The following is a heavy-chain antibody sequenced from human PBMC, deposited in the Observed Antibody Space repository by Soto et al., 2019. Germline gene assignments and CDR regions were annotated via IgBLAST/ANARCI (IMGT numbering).Heavy chain of an antibody. J-gene: IGHJ4*01. CDR1: GGSISSGGYY. V-gene: IGHV4-31*03. Sequence: QVQLQESGPGLVQPSQTLSLTCTVSGGSISSGGYYWSWIRQHPGTGLEWIGHISYSGSTYYNTSLNSRVTISVDTSRNQFSLIGNPVTAADTAGYYCAGGVLHWGQGTLVTVSS. CDR3: AGGVLH. CDR2: ISYSGST.